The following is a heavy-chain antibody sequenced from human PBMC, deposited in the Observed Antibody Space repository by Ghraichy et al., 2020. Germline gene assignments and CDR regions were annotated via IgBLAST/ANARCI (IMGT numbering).Heavy chain of an antibody. CDR3: AREARLGYCTNGVCHGWFDP. CDR2: ISSSSSYI. Sequence: GGSLRLSCAASGFTFSSYSMNWVRQAPGKGLEWVSSISSSSSYIYYADSVKGRFTISRDNAKNSLYLQMNSLRAEDTAVYYCAREARLGYCTNGVCHGWFDPWGQGTLVTVSS. D-gene: IGHD2-8*01. V-gene: IGHV3-21*01. CDR1: GFTFSSYS. J-gene: IGHJ5*02.